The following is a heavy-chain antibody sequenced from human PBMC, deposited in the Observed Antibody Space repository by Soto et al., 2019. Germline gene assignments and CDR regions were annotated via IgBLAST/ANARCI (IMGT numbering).Heavy chain of an antibody. V-gene: IGHV1-46*01. CDR1: GYTFTSYY. D-gene: IGHD2-15*01. Sequence: ASVEVCCEASGYTFTSYYIHWVRQAPGQGLEWMGIINPSGGSTSYAQKFQGRVTMTRDTSTSTVYMELSSLRSEDTAVYYCARDERIINFSFNGFYFDYWGQGTLVTVSS. J-gene: IGHJ4*02. CDR2: INPSGGST. CDR3: ARDERIINFSFNGFYFDY.